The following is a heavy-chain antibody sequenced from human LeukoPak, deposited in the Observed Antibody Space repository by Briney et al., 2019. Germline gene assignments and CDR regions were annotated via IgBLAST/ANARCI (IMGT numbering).Heavy chain of an antibody. Sequence: SETLSLTCTVSGGSISSYYWSWIRQPAGKGLEWIGRIYTSGSTNYNPSLKSRVTMSVDTSKNQFSLKLSSVTAADTAVYYCARDSTSGWFPNAISDAFDIWGQGTMVTVSS. CDR3: ARDSTSGWFPNAISDAFDI. CDR1: GGSISSYY. V-gene: IGHV4-4*07. J-gene: IGHJ3*02. D-gene: IGHD6-19*01. CDR2: IYTSGST.